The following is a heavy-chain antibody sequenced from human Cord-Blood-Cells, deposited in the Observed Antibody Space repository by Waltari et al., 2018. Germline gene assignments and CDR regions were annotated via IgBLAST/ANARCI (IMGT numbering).Heavy chain of an antibody. CDR2: IYSGGST. V-gene: IGHV3-66*01. D-gene: IGHD2-2*01. CDR3: ATGAGDVFDCSSTSCYGYYYGMDV. CDR1: GFTVSSNY. J-gene: IGHJ6*02. Sequence: EVQLVESGGGLVQPGGSLRLSCAASGFTVSSNYMSWVRQAPGKGLEWVSVIYSGGSTYYADAVKGRFPISRDNSKNTLYRQMNSLRAEDTAVYDCATGAGDVFDCSSTSCYGYYYGMDVWGQGTTVTVSS.